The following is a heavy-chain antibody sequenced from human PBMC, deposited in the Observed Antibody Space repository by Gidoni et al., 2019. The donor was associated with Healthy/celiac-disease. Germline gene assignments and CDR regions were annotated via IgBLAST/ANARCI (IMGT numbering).Heavy chain of an antibody. V-gene: IGHV1-69*01. CDR3: ARKGERWDVLEKFYFGVDV. CDR1: GGNFSTYG. J-gene: IGHJ6*02. CDR2: IVPVFGTG. Sequence: QVQLVQSGDEVKKPGSAVKVSCKASGGNFSTYGISWVRQAPGPGLEWVGGIVPVFGTGDYAQKFQGRVTITADESTSTAYMELSNLRSEDTAVYYCARKGERWDVLEKFYFGVDVWGQGTTVTVSS. D-gene: IGHD3-10*01.